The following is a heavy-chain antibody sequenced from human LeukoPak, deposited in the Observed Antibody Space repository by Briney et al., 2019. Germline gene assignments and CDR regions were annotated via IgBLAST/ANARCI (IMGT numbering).Heavy chain of an antibody. V-gene: IGHV3-74*01. CDR3: AREKASTTGTTDYDY. CDR1: GFTFNSYW. Sequence: PGGSLRLSCAASGFTFNSYWMHWVRQAPGKGLVWVSRINSDGSSTSYADSVKGRFTIFRDNAKNSLFLQMNSLRGGDRAVYYCAREKASTTGTTDYDYWGQGTLVTVSS. D-gene: IGHD1-1*01. CDR2: INSDGSST. J-gene: IGHJ4*02.